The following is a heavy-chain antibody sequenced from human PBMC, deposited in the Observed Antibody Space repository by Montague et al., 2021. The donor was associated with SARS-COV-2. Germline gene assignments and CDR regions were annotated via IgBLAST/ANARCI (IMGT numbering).Heavy chain of an antibody. CDR3: ARHRAADGNYYYGMDV. CDR1: GYSFTTYW. Sequence: QSGAEVKKPGESLKISCQGSGYSFTTYWTAWVRQVPGKGLDWVGIINPGDADVRYSPPFQGQVTISVDRSTSTSYLQWTSLKTSDSGIYYCARHRAADGNYYYGMDVGGQGTTVTVS. D-gene: IGHD6-25*01. CDR2: INPGDADV. V-gene: IGHV5-51*01. J-gene: IGHJ6*02.